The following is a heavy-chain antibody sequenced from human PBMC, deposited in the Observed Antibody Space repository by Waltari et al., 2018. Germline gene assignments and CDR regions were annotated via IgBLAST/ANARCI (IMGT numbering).Heavy chain of an antibody. Sequence: EVQLVESGGGLIQPGGSLRLSCAATGFTVSSDYMSWVRQAPGKGLKWISVIHSGGTTYYSDSVKGRFTISRDNSKNTLYLQMNSLRAEDTAVYYCARVQGWPTIPDYWGQGTLVTVSS. CDR2: IHSGGTT. D-gene: IGHD2-15*01. CDR3: ARVQGWPTIPDY. V-gene: IGHV3-53*01. J-gene: IGHJ4*02. CDR1: GFTVSSDY.